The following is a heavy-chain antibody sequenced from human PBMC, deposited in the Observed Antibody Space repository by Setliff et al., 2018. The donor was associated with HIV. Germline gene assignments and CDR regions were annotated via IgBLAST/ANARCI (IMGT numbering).Heavy chain of an antibody. CDR3: ARDLTLYKL. CDR2: IITNGGTT. CDR1: GFTFNTYA. V-gene: IGHV3-23*01. D-gene: IGHD1-1*01. J-gene: IGHJ4*02. Sequence: GGSLRLSCAASGFTFNTYAMTWVRQAPGKGLEWVSSIITNGGTTFYSDSVKDRFTISRDDSNNLLYLQMNSLRAEDTATYYCARDLTLYKLWGQGTLVTVSS.